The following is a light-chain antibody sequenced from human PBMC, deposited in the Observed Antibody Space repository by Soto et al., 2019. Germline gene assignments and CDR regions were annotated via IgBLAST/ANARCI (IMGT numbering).Light chain of an antibody. V-gene: IGLV1-44*01. CDR2: SNN. CDR3: STWDDSLNAYV. J-gene: IGLJ1*01. CDR1: TSNLGSNT. Sequence: QSVLTQTPSASGTPGQRVTISCSGTTSNLGSNTVHWYQQLPGTAPTRLIHSNNKRPSGVPDRFSCSKSGTSASLAISGLQSEDEADYYCSTWDDSLNAYVFGTGTKVTVL.